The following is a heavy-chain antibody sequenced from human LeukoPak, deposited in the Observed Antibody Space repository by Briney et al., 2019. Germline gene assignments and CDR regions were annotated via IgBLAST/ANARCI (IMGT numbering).Heavy chain of an antibody. J-gene: IGHJ6*02. Sequence: GGSLRLSCAASGFTFSTYSMSWVRQAPGKGLEWVSAIRSGGENAYYADSVRGRFTISRDNSRGTLSLQMNSLRAEDTAVYYCARGPYSYFGYGMDVWGQGTTVTVSS. V-gene: IGHV3-23*01. CDR1: GFTFSTYS. D-gene: IGHD5-18*01. CDR3: ARGPYSYFGYGMDV. CDR2: IRSGGENA.